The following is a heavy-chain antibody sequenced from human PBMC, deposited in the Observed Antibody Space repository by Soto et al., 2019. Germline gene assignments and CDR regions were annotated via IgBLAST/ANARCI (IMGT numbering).Heavy chain of an antibody. J-gene: IGHJ3*02. CDR2: IYYSGST. CDR3: ARGGEGAHAFDI. V-gene: IGHV4-30-4*01. CDR1: GGSISSGDYY. Sequence: SETLSLTCTVSGGSISSGDYYWSWIRQPPGKGLEWIGYIYYSGSTYYNPSLKSRVTISVDTSKNQFSLKLSSVTAADTAVYYCARGGEGAHAFDIWGQGXMVTVSS. D-gene: IGHD3-10*01.